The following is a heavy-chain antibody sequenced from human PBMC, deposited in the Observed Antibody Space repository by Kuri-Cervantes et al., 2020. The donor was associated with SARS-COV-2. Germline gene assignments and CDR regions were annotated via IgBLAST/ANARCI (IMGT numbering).Heavy chain of an antibody. J-gene: IGHJ5*02. CDR1: GFTFSSYA. V-gene: IGHV3-23*01. Sequence: GESLKISCAASGFTFSSYAMSWVRQAPGKGLEWVSAISGSGGSTYYADSVKARFTISRDNSKNTLYLQMNSLRAEDTAVYYCAKDLGRPNWFDPWGQGTLVTVSS. CDR2: ISGSGGST. CDR3: AKDLGRPNWFDP.